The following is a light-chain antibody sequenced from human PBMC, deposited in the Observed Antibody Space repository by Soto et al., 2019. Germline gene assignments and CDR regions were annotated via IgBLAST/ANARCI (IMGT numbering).Light chain of an antibody. CDR1: SSDVGGYNY. Sequence: QSVLTQPPSASGSPGQSVTISCTGTSSDVGGYNYFSWYQQHPGKAPKLMIYEVSKRPSRVPDRFSGSKSCNTASLTVSWLQAEEEADYYCSSYAGSNGGVFGGGTKLTVL. CDR2: EVS. J-gene: IGLJ3*02. CDR3: SSYAGSNGGV. V-gene: IGLV2-8*01.